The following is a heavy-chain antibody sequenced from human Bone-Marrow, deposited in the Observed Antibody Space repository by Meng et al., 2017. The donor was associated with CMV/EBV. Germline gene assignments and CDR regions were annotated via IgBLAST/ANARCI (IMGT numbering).Heavy chain of an antibody. Sequence: SVKVSCKASGYTFTSYGISWVRQAPGQGPEWMGGIIPIFGTANYAQKFQGRVTITTDESTSTAYMELSSLRSEDTAVYYCASRLYSNYFYGMDVWGQGTTVTVSS. CDR3: ASRLYSNYFYGMDV. CDR1: GYTFTSYG. CDR2: IIPIFGTA. D-gene: IGHD4-11*01. V-gene: IGHV1-69*05. J-gene: IGHJ6*02.